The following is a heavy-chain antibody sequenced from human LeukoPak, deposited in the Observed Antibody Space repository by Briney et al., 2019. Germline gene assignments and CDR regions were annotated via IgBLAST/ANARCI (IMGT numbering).Heavy chain of an antibody. CDR3: AREHVDTAMAFDY. J-gene: IGHJ4*02. Sequence: ASVKVSCKASGGTFSSYAISWVRQAPGQGLEWMGWIIPIYGTANYAQKFQGRVTITADESTSTAYMELSSLRSEDTAVYYCAREHVDTAMAFDYWGQGTLVTVSS. V-gene: IGHV1-69*13. CDR1: GGTFSSYA. D-gene: IGHD5-18*01. CDR2: IIPIYGTA.